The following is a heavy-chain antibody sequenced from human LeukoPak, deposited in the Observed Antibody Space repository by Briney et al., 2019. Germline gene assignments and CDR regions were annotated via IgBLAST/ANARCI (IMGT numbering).Heavy chain of an antibody. J-gene: IGHJ5*02. CDR1: GFTFSSYE. V-gene: IGHV3-48*03. CDR2: ISGSGNTI. CDR3: ARGASQTSAWYRFDP. D-gene: IGHD6-19*01. Sequence: PGGSLRLPCAASGFTFSSYEMNWVRQAPGKGLEWVSYISGSGNTIHYADSVKGRLTISRDNAKNSLYLQMNSLRAEDTAVYYCARGASQTSAWYRFDPWGQGTLVTVSS.